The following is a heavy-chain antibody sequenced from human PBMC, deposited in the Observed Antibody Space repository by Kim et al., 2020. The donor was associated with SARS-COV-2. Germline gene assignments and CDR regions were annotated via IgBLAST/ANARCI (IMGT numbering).Heavy chain of an antibody. CDR3: LAEIGSRSFDH. CDR1: GFTFSAHA. CDR2: IAYDGSHI. J-gene: IGHJ4*02. D-gene: IGHD3-10*01. V-gene: IGHV3-30*04. Sequence: GGSLRLSCAASGFTFSAHALHWVRQAPGKGLEWVALIAYDGSHISYPDSVKGRFIISRDNNKSTLYLQMNSLRPEDTPVFYCLAEIGSRSFDHWGQGTLVTVSA.